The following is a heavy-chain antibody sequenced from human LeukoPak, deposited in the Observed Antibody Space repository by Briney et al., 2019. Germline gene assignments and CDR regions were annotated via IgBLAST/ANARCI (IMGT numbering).Heavy chain of an antibody. CDR1: GFTVITND. Sequence: PGGSLRLSCAASGFTVITNDMTWVRQAPGKGLDWVSVLYRDGNTKYADSVQGRFTISRGNSKNTLYLEMNSLRPDDTAVYYCARGVEPLAANTLAYWGQGTLVTVSS. V-gene: IGHV3-53*01. CDR2: LYRDGNT. J-gene: IGHJ4*02. D-gene: IGHD1-14*01. CDR3: ARGVEPLAANTLAY.